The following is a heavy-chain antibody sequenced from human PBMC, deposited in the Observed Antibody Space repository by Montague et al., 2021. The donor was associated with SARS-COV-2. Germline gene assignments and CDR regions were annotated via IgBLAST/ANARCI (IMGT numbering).Heavy chain of an antibody. CDR1: GGSVGGYY. D-gene: IGHD2-21*01. CDR2: INYSGSM. Sequence: SETLSLTCAVYGGSVGGYYWSWIRQPPGKGLEWVGEINYSGSMNXNPSLKSRVTISVDTSKNQFSLKLSSVTAADTAVYYCARVRAAFTLDILGYYYHGMDVWGQGSMVTVSS. V-gene: IGHV4-34*01. CDR3: ARVRAAFTLDILGYYYHGMDV. J-gene: IGHJ6*02.